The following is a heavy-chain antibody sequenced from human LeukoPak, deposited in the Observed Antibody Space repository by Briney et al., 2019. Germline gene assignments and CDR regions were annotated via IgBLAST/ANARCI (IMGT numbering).Heavy chain of an antibody. V-gene: IGHV1-8*01. CDR2: MNPNSGNT. CDR3: ARGRREVRYFDWLPRGDYYYYYGMDV. CDR1: GYTFTSYD. D-gene: IGHD3-9*01. J-gene: IGHJ6*02. Sequence: ASVKVSRKASGYTFTSYDINWVRQATGQGLEWMGWMNPNSGNTGYAQKFQGRVTMTRNTSISTAYMELSSLRSEDTAVYYCARGRREVRYFDWLPRGDYYYYYGMDVWGQGTTVTVSS.